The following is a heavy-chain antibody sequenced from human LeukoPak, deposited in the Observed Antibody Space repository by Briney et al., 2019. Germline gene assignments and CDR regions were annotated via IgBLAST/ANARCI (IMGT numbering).Heavy chain of an antibody. V-gene: IGHV1-8*01. CDR3: VRGATPSDCSGGSCYSLDYYYYGMDV. D-gene: IGHD2-15*01. Sequence: ASVKVSCKASGYTFTTYDINWVRQATGQGLEWMGWMNPNSGNTGYAQKFQGRVTMTRNTSISTAYMELSSLRSGDTAVYYCVRGATPSDCSGGSCYSLDYYYYGMDVWGQGTTVTVSS. CDR1: GYTFTTYD. CDR2: MNPNSGNT. J-gene: IGHJ6*02.